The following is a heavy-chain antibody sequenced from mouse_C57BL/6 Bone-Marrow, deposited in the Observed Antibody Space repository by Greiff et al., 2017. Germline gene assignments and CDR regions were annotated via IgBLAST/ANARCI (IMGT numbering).Heavy chain of an antibody. CDR2: IYPSDSET. D-gene: IGHD2-1*01. CDR3: ARWTYGKSY. CDR1: GYTFTSYW. J-gene: IGHJ2*01. Sequence: VKLQESGAELVRPGSSVKLSCKASGYTFTSYWMDWVKQRPGQGLEWIGNIYPSDSETHYNQKFKDKATLTVDKSSSTAYMQLSSLTSEDSAVYYCARWTYGKSYWGQGTTLTVSS. V-gene: IGHV1-61*01.